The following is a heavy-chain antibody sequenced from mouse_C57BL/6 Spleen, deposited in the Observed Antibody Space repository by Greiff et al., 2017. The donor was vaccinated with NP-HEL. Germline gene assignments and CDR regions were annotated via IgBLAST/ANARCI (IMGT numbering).Heavy chain of an antibody. D-gene: IGHD1-1*01. CDR1: GYTFTSYW. V-gene: IGHV1-69*01. CDR3: ARKGPYYDGGPMDY. J-gene: IGHJ2*01. Sequence: QVQLPPPGAELVMPGASVKLSCKASGYTFTSYWMHWVKQRPGQGLEWIGEIDPSDSYTNYNQKFKGKSTLTVDKSSSTAYMQLSSLTSEDSAVYYGARKGPYYDGGPMDYWGQGTTLTVSS. CDR2: IDPSDSYT.